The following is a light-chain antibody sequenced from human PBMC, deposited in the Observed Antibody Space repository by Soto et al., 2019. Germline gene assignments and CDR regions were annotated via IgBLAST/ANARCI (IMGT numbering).Light chain of an antibody. J-gene: IGKJ4*01. CDR3: QQYNSFIT. CDR2: KAS. V-gene: IGKV1-5*03. Sequence: DIQMTQSPSTLSASVGDRVTITCRASQSISSWLAWYQQKPGKAPKLLIYKASSLESGVPSRFSGSGSGTEFTLTISSLQPDDFATYYCQQYNSFITFGGGTKVAIK. CDR1: QSISSW.